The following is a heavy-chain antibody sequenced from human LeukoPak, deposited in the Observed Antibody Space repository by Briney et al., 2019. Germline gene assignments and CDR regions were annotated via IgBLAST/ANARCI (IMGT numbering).Heavy chain of an antibody. CDR1: GGSISSSSYY. J-gene: IGHJ4*02. Sequence: SETLSLTCTVSGGSISSSSYYWGWIRQPPGKGLEWIGSIYYSGSTYYNPSLKSRVTISVDTSKNQFSLKLSSVTAADTAVYYCARYYEWELLLPFDYWGQGTLVTVSS. D-gene: IGHD1-26*01. CDR3: ARYYEWELLLPFDY. CDR2: IYYSGST. V-gene: IGHV4-39*01.